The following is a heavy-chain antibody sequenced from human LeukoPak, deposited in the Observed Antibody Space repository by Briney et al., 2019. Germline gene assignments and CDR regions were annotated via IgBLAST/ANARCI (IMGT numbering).Heavy chain of an antibody. CDR2: IYSGGST. J-gene: IGHJ5*02. V-gene: IGHV3-53*01. CDR3: ASSTMSNYYGSGSYYLDP. D-gene: IGHD3-10*01. CDR1: GFTFSSYS. Sequence: GGSLRLSCAASGFTFSSYSMSWVRQAPGKGLEWVSVIYSGGSTYYADSVKGRFTISRDNSKNTLYLQMNSLRAEDTAVYYCASSTMSNYYGSGSYYLDPWGQGTLVTVSS.